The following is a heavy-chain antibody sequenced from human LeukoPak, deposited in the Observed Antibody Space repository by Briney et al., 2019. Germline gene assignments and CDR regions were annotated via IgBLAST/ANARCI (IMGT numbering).Heavy chain of an antibody. CDR3: ARRPIVGATDY. J-gene: IGHJ4*02. V-gene: IGHV3-21*01. D-gene: IGHD1-26*01. Sequence: PGGSLRLSCAASGFTFSSYAMNWVRQAPGKGLEWVSSISSSSSYIYYADSVKGRFTISRDNAKNSLYLQMNSLRAEDTAVYYCARRPIVGATDYWGQGTLVTVSS. CDR1: GFTFSSYA. CDR2: ISSSSSYI.